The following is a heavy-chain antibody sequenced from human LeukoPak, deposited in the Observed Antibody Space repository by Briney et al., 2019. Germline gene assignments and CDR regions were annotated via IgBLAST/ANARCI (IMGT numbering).Heavy chain of an antibody. Sequence: SGGSLRLSCAASGFTFSSYSMNWVRQAPGKGLEWVSSISSSSSYIYYADSVKGRFTISRDNAKNSLYLQMNSLRAEDTAVYYCARDLYSSSWYRAPFYWGQGTLVTVSS. CDR3: ARDLYSSSWYRAPFY. D-gene: IGHD6-13*01. V-gene: IGHV3-21*01. CDR2: ISSSSSYI. CDR1: GFTFSSYS. J-gene: IGHJ4*02.